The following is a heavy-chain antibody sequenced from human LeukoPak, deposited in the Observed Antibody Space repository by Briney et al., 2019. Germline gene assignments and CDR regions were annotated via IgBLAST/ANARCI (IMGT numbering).Heavy chain of an antibody. Sequence: ASVKVSCKASGYTFTSYYMHWVRQATGQGLEWMGWMNPNSGNTGYAQKFQGRVTMTRNTSISTAYMELSSLRSEDTAVYYCARGALWFGELNWGQGTLVTVSS. J-gene: IGHJ4*02. CDR2: MNPNSGNT. CDR3: ARGALWFGELN. D-gene: IGHD3-10*01. CDR1: GYTFTSYY. V-gene: IGHV1-8*02.